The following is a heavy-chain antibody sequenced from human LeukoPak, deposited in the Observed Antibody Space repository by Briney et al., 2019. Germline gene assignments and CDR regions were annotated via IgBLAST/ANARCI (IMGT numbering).Heavy chain of an antibody. V-gene: IGHV1-2*02. J-gene: IGHJ4*02. D-gene: IGHD6-19*01. CDR3: ARVQWLADYYFDY. CDR1: GYTFTGYY. CDR2: INPNSGGT. Sequence: ASVKVSCKASGYTFTGYYMHWVRQAPGQGLEWMGWINPNSGGTNYAQKFQGRVTMTRDTSISTAYMELSRLRSDDTAVYYCARVQWLADYYFDYWGQGTLVTVSS.